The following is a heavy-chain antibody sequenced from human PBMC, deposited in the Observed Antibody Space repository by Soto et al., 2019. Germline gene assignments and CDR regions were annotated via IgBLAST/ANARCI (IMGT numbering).Heavy chain of an antibody. V-gene: IGHV4-59*12. CDR1: GGSITSYY. CDR3: ARVTPRYYYDSRRFDF. Sequence: SETLSLTCTVSGGSITSYYWSWIRQPPGKGLEWIGYIYYSGSTNYNPSLKSRLTMSVDMSKNQLYLRLRSVTAADTAVYYCARVTPRYYYDSRRFDFWGQGSLVTVSS. J-gene: IGHJ4*02. CDR2: IYYSGST. D-gene: IGHD3-22*01.